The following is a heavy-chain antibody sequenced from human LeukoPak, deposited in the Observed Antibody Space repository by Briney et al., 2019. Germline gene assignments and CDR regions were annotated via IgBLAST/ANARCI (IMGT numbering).Heavy chain of an antibody. CDR1: GGSISSGSYY. V-gene: IGHV4-61*02. D-gene: IGHD4-11*01. J-gene: IGHJ5*02. CDR2: IYTSGST. CDR3: ARAPSSNYPNWFDP. Sequence: SQSLSLPCTVSGGSISSGSYYWSWIRQPAGKGLEWIGRIYTSGSTNYNPSLKSRVTISLDTSKNQFSLKLSSVTAADTAVYYCARAPSSNYPNWFDPWGQGTLVTVSS.